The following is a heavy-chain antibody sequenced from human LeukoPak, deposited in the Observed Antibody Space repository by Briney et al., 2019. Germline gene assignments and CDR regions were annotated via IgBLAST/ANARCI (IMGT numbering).Heavy chain of an antibody. CDR2: ISYDGSYE. Sequence: PGGSLRLSCAASGFKFRSYEMHWVRQAPGKGLDWAAVISYDGSYENYADSVKGRFTISRDNSKQTLDLHMSSLRVEDTAVYYCVRERQDFDNNGRPLDVLDFWGQGTMVTVSS. V-gene: IGHV3-30-3*01. CDR3: VRERQDFDNNGRPLDVLDF. D-gene: IGHD3-22*01. J-gene: IGHJ3*01. CDR1: GFKFRSYE.